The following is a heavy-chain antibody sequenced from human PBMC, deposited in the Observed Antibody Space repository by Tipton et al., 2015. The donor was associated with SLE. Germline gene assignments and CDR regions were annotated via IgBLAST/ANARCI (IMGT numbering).Heavy chain of an antibody. J-gene: IGHJ4*02. V-gene: IGHV4-4*09. CDR3: ARGGEGASFGKYDF. Sequence: TLSLTCTVSGGSISSHYWSWIRQPPGKGLEWIGYIYHSGSTYYNPSLKSRVTISVDRSKNQFSLKLSSVTAADTAVYYCARGGEGASFGKYDFWGQGTLVTVSS. CDR1: GGSISSHY. CDR2: IYHSGST. D-gene: IGHD1-26*01.